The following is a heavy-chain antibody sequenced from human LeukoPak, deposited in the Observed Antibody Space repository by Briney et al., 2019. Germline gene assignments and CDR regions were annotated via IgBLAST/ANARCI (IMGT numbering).Heavy chain of an antibody. D-gene: IGHD1-1*01. V-gene: IGHV3-11*04. J-gene: IGHJ4*02. CDR2: ISSSGNTI. CDR1: GFTFSDYY. CDR3: ARDLSACTTNAKGY. Sequence: GGSLRLSCAASGFTFSDYYMSWIRQAPGKGLEWVSYISSSGNTIYYADSVKGRFTISRDNAKNSLYLQMNSLRAEDTAVYYCARDLSACTTNAKGYWGQGTLVTVSS.